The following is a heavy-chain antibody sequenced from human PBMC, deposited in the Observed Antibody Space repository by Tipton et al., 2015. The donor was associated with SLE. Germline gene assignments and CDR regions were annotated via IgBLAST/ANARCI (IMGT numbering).Heavy chain of an antibody. Sequence: TLSLTCAVYGGSFSGYYWNWIRQPPGKGLEWIGEISHSGSTYYNPSLKSRVTISVDTSKNQFSLKLSSVTAADTAVYYCARGDLTNWINNPFDSWGQGTLVTVSS. CDR3: ARGDLTNWINNPFDS. J-gene: IGHJ4*02. CDR1: GGSFSGYY. CDR2: ISHSGST. V-gene: IGHV4-34*01. D-gene: IGHD1/OR15-1a*01.